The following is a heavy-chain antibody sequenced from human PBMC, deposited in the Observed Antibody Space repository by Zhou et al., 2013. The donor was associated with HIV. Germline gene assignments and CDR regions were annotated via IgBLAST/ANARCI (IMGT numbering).Heavy chain of an antibody. CDR1: GGSISSHY. CDR3: ARGLAYCGGDCFPPFDY. D-gene: IGHD2-21*01. J-gene: IGHJ4*02. Sequence: QVQLQESGPGLVKPSETLSLTCTVSGGSISSHYWSWIRQPPGKGLEWIGYIYYSGSTNYNPSLKSRVTISVDTSKNQFSLKLSSVTAADTAVYYCARGLAYCGGDCFPPFDYWGQGTLVTVSS. V-gene: IGHV4-59*11. CDR2: IYYSGST.